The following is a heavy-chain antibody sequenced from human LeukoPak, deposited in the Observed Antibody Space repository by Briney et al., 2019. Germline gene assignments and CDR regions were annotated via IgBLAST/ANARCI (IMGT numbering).Heavy chain of an antibody. CDR2: ISHSGSNL. D-gene: IGHD3-22*01. Sequence: PGGSLRLSCAASGFTFSDSFMNWIRQAPGKGLEWLSYISHSGSNLDYAESVRGRFTISRDNANHSLYLQINSLRAEDTAVYYCARGDSSGVPDYWGQRTLVAVSS. V-gene: IGHV3-11*01. CDR3: ARGDSSGVPDY. J-gene: IGHJ4*02. CDR1: GFTFSDSF.